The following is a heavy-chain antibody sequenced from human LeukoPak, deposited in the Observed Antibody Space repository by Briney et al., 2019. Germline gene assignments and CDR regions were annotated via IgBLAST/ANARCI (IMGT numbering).Heavy chain of an antibody. CDR3: TRDRGAYNLYDY. Sequence: PGGSLRLSCTASGFTFGDYAMSWIRQAPGKGLEWVGFIRSKAYGETADYAASVIGRFTISRDDSKAIAYLQMNSLKTEDTAVYHCTRDRGAYNLYDYWGQGTLVTVSS. V-gene: IGHV3-49*03. D-gene: IGHD1-1*01. J-gene: IGHJ4*02. CDR1: GFTFGDYA. CDR2: IRSKAYGETA.